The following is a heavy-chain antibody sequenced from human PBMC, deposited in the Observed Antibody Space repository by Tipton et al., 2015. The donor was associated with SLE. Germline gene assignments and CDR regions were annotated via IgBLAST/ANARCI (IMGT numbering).Heavy chain of an antibody. D-gene: IGHD6-6*01. CDR1: GYSISSGYY. V-gene: IGHV4-38-2*01. CDR2: IYHSGST. CDR3: ATSAAPSFFDY. J-gene: IGHJ4*02. Sequence: TLSLTCAVSGYSISSGYYWGWIRQPPGKGLEWIGSIYHSGSTYYNPSLKSRVTISVDTSKNQFFLKLSSVTAADTAVYYCATSAAPSFFDYWGQGTLVTVSS.